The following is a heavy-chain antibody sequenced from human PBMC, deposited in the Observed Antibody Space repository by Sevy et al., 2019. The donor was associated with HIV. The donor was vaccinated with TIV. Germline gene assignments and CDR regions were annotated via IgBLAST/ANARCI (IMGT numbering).Heavy chain of an antibody. V-gene: IGHV3-23*01. D-gene: IGHD3-22*01. J-gene: IGHJ6*03. Sequence: GGSLRLSCAVSGFSFDSYGMTWVRQAPGKGLEWVSGISGSGTRTYYADSVKGRFIISRDNSKNTLYLQMNSLRSDDTAIYYCAKGGAGHYDPDEIGYYFYYYNMDVWGKGTTVTVSS. CDR1: GFSFDSYG. CDR2: ISGSGTRT. CDR3: AKGGAGHYDPDEIGYYFYYYNMDV.